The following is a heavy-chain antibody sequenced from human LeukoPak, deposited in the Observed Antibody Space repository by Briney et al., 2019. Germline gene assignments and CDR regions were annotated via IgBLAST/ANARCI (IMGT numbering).Heavy chain of an antibody. CDR1: GFTFSSYS. CDR2: ISSSSSYI. CDR3: ARGGYCSGGSCYSFVY. J-gene: IGHJ4*02. Sequence: PGGSLRLSCAASGFTFSSYSMNWVRQAPGKGLEWVSSISSSSSYIYYADSVKGRFTISRDNAKNPLYLQMNSLRAEDTAVYYCARGGYCSGGSCYSFVYWGQGTLVTVSS. V-gene: IGHV3-21*01. D-gene: IGHD2-15*01.